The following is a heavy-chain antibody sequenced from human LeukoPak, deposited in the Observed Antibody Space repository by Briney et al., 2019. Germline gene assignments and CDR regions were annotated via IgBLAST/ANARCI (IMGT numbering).Heavy chain of an antibody. V-gene: IGHV1-69*13. D-gene: IGHD4-17*01. CDR3: ARDGRFPYGDYPDYYYYYGMDV. CDR1: GGTFSSYA. J-gene: IGHJ6*02. CDR2: IIPIFGTA. Sequence: GASVKVSCKASGGTFSSYAISWVRQAPGQGLEWMGGIIPIFGTANYAQKFQGRVTITADESTSTAYIELSSLRSEDTAVYYCARDGRFPYGDYPDYYYYYGMDVWGQGTTVTVSS.